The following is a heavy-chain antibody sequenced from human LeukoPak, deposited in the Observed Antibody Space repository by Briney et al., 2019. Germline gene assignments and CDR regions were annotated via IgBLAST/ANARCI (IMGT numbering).Heavy chain of an antibody. CDR1: GGSIRNYY. D-gene: IGHD6-19*01. J-gene: IGHJ4*02. CDR2: MYYSGST. Sequence: PSETLSLTCTVSGGSIRNYYWSWIRQSPGKGLEWIGYMYYSGSTNYNPSLKSRVTISADTSKNQFSLKLSSVTAADTAVYYCARDSSSGWYVYWGQGTLVTVSS. CDR3: ARDSSSGWYVY. V-gene: IGHV4-59*12.